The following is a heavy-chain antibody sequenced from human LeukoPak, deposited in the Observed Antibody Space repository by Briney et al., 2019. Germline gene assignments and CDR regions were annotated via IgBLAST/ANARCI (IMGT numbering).Heavy chain of an antibody. Sequence: PSETLSLTCAVSGYSISSGYYWGWIRQPPGKGLEWSGSIYHSGSTYYNPSLNSRATTSVDTSKKQFSLKLSSVTAADTAVYYCARLGVADAFDIWGQGTMVTVSS. CDR3: ARLGVADAFDI. CDR1: GYSISSGYY. D-gene: IGHD3-16*01. J-gene: IGHJ3*02. CDR2: IYHSGST. V-gene: IGHV4-38-2*01.